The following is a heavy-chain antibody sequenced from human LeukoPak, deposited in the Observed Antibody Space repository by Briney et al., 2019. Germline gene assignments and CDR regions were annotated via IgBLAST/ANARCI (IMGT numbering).Heavy chain of an antibody. CDR3: ARRNGFYYGSGNDAGYDI. CDR2: IYPDDSDT. J-gene: IGHJ4*02. D-gene: IGHD3-10*01. Sequence: PGESLKISCKGFGYTFPTYWIAWVRQMPGKGLEWMGNIYPDDSDTRYSPPFQGHVTISADKSISTAYLQWNSLEAADTAMYYCARRNGFYYGSGNDAGYDIWGQGTLVTVSS. CDR1: GYTFPTYW. V-gene: IGHV5-51*01.